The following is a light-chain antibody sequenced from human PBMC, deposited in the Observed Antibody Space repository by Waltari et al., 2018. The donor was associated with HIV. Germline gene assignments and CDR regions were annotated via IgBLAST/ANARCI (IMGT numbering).Light chain of an antibody. V-gene: IGKV1-12*01. J-gene: IGKJ4*01. CDR3: QQAKNFPHT. CDR1: QNIGRA. Sequence: DIQMTQSPSSVSASVGGAVSISCRASQNIGRALAWYQLKPGGAPRLLIYEASRLDDGVPTRFKGSGSRSNFTLGITNLQPEDFAIYFCQQAKNFPHTFAGGTRVE. CDR2: EAS.